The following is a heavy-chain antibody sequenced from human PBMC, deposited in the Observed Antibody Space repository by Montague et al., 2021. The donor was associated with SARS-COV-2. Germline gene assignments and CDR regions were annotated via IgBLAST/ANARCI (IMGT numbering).Heavy chain of an antibody. D-gene: IGHD3-3*01. CDR2: IYYSGST. Sequence: SETLSLTCTVSGGSISSYYWSWIRQPPGKGLEWIGYIYYSGSTNYNPSLKSRVTISVDTSKNQFSLKLGSVTAADTAVYYCARDKGLTIFGVVKSPGAFDXWGQGTMVTVSS. CDR1: GGSISSYY. CDR3: ARDKGLTIFGVVKSPGAFDX. J-gene: IGHJ3*02. V-gene: IGHV4-59*01.